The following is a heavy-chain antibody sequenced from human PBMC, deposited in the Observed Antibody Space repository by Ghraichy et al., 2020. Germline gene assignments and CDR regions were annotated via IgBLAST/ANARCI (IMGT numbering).Heavy chain of an antibody. CDR3: ARGFSGSYYVGCFDP. Sequence: ASVKVSCKASGYTFTDYYIHWVRQAPGQGLEWMGWINPNSGGTNYAQKFQGRVTMTRDTSISTAYMELSRLRSDDTAVYYCARGFSGSYYVGCFDPWGQGSLVTVSS. CDR1: GYTFTDYY. V-gene: IGHV1-2*02. J-gene: IGHJ5*02. CDR2: INPNSGGT. D-gene: IGHD1-26*01.